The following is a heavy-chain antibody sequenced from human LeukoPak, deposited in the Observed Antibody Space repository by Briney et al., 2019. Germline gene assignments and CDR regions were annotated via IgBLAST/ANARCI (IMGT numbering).Heavy chain of an antibody. D-gene: IGHD3-16*01. CDR1: GGSISSSSYY. CDR2: IYYSGST. Sequence: SETLSLTCTVSGGSISSSSYYWGWIRQPPGKGLEWIGSIYYSGSTYYNPSLKSRVTISVDTSKNQFSLKLSSVTAADTAVYYCARHEVYDYVWGSYGPYYFDYWGREPWSPSPQ. J-gene: IGHJ4*02. CDR3: ARHEVYDYVWGSYGPYYFDY. V-gene: IGHV4-39*01.